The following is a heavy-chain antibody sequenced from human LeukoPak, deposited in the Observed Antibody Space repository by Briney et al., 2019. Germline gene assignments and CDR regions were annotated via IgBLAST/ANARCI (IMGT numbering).Heavy chain of an antibody. CDR1: GFVFSTYA. D-gene: IGHD3-22*01. CDR3: AKVMFTDYYDSSGYARPFDY. V-gene: IGHV3-48*01. CDR2: ISSRPSTV. Sequence: GGSLRLSCTGSGFVFSTYAMNWVRQAPGKGLEWVAYISSRPSTVYYADSVKGRFTISRDNSKNTLYLQMNSLRAEDTAVYYCAKVMFTDYYDSSGYARPFDYWGQGTLVTVSS. J-gene: IGHJ4*02.